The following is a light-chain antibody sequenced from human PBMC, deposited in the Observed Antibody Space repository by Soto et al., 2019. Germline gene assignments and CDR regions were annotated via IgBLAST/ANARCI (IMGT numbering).Light chain of an antibody. Sequence: EIVLTQSPATLSLSPGERATLSCRASQSVSSYLAWYQQKPGQAPRLLIYDASNRATGIPARFSGSGSGTDFTLTISSLEPEAFAVYYCQQRSNWQTFGQGTKVDIK. CDR1: QSVSSY. CDR2: DAS. J-gene: IGKJ1*01. V-gene: IGKV3-11*01. CDR3: QQRSNWQT.